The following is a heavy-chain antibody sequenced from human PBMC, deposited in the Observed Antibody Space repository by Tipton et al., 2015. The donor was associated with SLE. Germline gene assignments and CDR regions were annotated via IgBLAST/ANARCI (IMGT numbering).Heavy chain of an antibody. CDR3: AGRWSETGLFSERGLFGP. CDR1: GGSISSSSSYY. Sequence: TLSLTCAVYGGSISSSSSYYWAWIRQPPGKGVEWIGEINHRGSTNYNPSLKSRVTISVDTSKNQFSLKLRSVTAADTAVYYCAGRWSETGLFSERGLFGPWGQGTLVTGSS. D-gene: IGHD1-14*01. J-gene: IGHJ5*02. V-gene: IGHV4-34*01. CDR2: INHRGST.